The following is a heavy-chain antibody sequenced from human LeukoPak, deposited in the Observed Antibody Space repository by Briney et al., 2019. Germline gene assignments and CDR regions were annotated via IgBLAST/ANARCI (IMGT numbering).Heavy chain of an antibody. V-gene: IGHV3-9*01. D-gene: IGHD3-16*02. CDR2: VFWNGVDK. J-gene: IGHJ6*02. CDR3: SKDISAGGLDV. Sequence: GGSLRLSCVASGFIVNDHTMHWVRLTPGKGLEWVAGVFWNGVDKGYADSVKGRFTIFRDNAKNSMYLQMNSLTIEDTALYYCSKDISAGGLDVWGPGTPVTVSS. CDR1: GFIVNDHT.